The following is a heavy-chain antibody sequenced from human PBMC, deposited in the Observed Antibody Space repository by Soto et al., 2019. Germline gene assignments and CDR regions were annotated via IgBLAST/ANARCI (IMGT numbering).Heavy chain of an antibody. CDR2: IYPGDSDT. D-gene: IGHD6-19*01. CDR3: ARDHSSGWYAPFYYGMDV. CDR1: GYSFTSYW. V-gene: IGHV5-51*01. Sequence: PGESLKISCKGSGYSFTSYWIGWVRQMPGKGLEWMGIIYPGDSDTRYSPSFQGQVTISADKSISTAYLQWSSLKASDTAMYYCARDHSSGWYAPFYYGMDVWGQGTTVTAP. J-gene: IGHJ6*02.